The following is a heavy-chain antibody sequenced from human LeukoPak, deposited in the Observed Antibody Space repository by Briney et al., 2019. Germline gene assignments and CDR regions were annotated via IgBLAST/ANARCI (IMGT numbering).Heavy chain of an antibody. CDR1: GFTFSTNY. D-gene: IGHD3-22*01. V-gene: IGHV3-53*01. CDR3: ARDLNYYDSSGYGH. J-gene: IGHJ4*02. CDR2: IYSGGSP. Sequence: GGSLRLSCAASGFTFSTNYMSWVRQAPGKGLEWVSVIYSGGSPYYADSVKGRLTISRDNSKNTLYLQMNSLRAEDTAVYYCARDLNYYDSSGYGHWGQGTLVTVSS.